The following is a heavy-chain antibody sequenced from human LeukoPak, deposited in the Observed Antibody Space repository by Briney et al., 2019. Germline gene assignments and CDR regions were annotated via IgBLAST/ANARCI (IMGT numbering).Heavy chain of an antibody. J-gene: IGHJ4*02. D-gene: IGHD4/OR15-4a*01. CDR3: ARVFGAGYSDY. CDR1: GFTFRTYN. Sequence: PGGSLRLSCAASGFTFRTYNMNWVRQAPGKGLEWVSYITSGGTTIYYADSVKGRFTISRDNAKNSLYLQMNSLRAEDTAVYYCARVFGAGYSDYWGQGTLVTVSS. CDR2: ITSGGTTI. V-gene: IGHV3-48*01.